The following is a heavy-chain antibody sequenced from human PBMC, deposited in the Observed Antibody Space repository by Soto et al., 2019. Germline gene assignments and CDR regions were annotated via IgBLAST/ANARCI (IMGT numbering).Heavy chain of an antibody. D-gene: IGHD3-16*01. CDR3: ARRLGVYFDS. V-gene: IGHV4-59*08. CDR1: GGSISSYY. CDR2: IYYSGST. J-gene: IGHJ4*02. Sequence: PSETLSLTCTVSGGSISSYYWSWIRQPPGKGLEWIGYIYYSGSTNYNPSPKSRVTISVDTSKNQFSLKLSSVTAADTAVYYCARRLGVYFDSWGQGALVTVSS.